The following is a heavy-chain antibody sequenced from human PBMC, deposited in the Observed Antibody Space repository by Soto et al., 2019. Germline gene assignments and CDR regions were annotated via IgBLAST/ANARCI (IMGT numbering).Heavy chain of an antibody. CDR2: VSVYGGST. CDR1: GFIFSDFA. D-gene: IGHD2-21*01. Sequence: DVQLLESGGDLVQPGESLRLSCAASGFIFSDFAMSWVRQTPGKGPEWVSAVSVYGGSTHYSDAVKGRFTISRDNSRDTLVLQMNSLRAEDTAVYYCARRPAGDSHWYFDLWGRGTLVTVSS. J-gene: IGHJ2*01. CDR3: ARRPAGDSHWYFDL. V-gene: IGHV3-23*01.